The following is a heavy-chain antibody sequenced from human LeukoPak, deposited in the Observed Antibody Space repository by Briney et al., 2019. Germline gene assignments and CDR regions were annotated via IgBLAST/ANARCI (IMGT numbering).Heavy chain of an antibody. J-gene: IGHJ4*02. V-gene: IGHV3-7*01. CDR2: IKQDGSDK. D-gene: IGHD2-15*01. CDR3: AYPRM. CDR1: GFTFSDYW. Sequence: GGSLRLSCAASGFTFSDYWMSWVRQAPGKGLEWVANIKQDGSDKYYVDSVKGRFTISRDNAKNSVYLQMNSLRVDDTAVYYCAYPRMGGQGTLVTVSS.